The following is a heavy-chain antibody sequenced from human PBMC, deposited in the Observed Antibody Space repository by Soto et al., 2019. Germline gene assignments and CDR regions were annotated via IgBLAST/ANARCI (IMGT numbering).Heavy chain of an antibody. V-gene: IGHV3-7*01. Sequence: PGGSPRLSCAASGFTFSSYWMSWVRQAPGKGLEWVANIKGDGYESHSVASVKGRFTISRDNANNIVYLQMNTLSVEDTAVYYCTRFLGSASYYDFWGQGTLVTVSS. CDR2: IKGDGYES. CDR1: GFTFSSYW. CDR3: TRFLGSASYYDF. D-gene: IGHD3-10*01. J-gene: IGHJ4*02.